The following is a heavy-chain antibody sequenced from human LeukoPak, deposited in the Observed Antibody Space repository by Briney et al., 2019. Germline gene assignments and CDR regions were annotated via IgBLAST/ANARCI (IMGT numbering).Heavy chain of an antibody. Sequence: GGSLRLSCVASGLTLSNYDTTWVRQAPGKGLEYVSSIGSGGYRFYGGSVKGRFSISRDNSQNSVYLQMNSLRGEDTAIYFCAIKLPVASSYFDFWGEGRLVTVSS. CDR3: AIKLPVASSYFDF. CDR1: GLTLSNYD. CDR2: IGSGGYR. D-gene: IGHD6-6*01. J-gene: IGHJ4*02. V-gene: IGHV3-69-1*02.